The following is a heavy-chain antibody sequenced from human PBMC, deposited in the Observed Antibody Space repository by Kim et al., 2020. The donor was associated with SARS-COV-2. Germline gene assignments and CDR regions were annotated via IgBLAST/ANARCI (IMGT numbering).Heavy chain of an antibody. CDR2: IHRGGNT. CDR3: ARALGYYDNDGYYY. Sequence: GGSLRLSCAASGFLVSSNYISWVRQAPGKGLEWVSIIHRGGNTYDADFVKGRFSLSRDNSKNTVYLQMTGLRAEDTATYYCARALGYYDNDGYYY. J-gene: IGHJ6*01. D-gene: IGHD3-22*01. CDR1: GFLVSSNY. V-gene: IGHV3-66*01.